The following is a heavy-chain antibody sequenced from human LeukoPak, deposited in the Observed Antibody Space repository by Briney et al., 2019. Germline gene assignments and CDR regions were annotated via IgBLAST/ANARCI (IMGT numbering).Heavy chain of an antibody. Sequence: GGSLRLSCAASGFTFSNFAMSWVRQAPGKGLEWVSAISGSGGGTYYADSVNGRFNISRDNSKNTLFLQMNSLRGEDTAVYCCARDWGADSSGYYGSLDYWGQGTLVTVSS. D-gene: IGHD3-22*01. CDR1: GFTFSNFA. CDR3: ARDWGADSSGYYGSLDY. J-gene: IGHJ4*02. CDR2: ISGSGGGT. V-gene: IGHV3-23*01.